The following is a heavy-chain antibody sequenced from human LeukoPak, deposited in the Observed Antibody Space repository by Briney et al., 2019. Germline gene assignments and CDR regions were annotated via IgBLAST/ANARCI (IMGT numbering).Heavy chain of an antibody. CDR1: GYTFTNYH. V-gene: IGHV1-8*03. CDR3: ARTTSLTASGYDY. CDR2: INPNTGDR. D-gene: IGHD4-17*01. J-gene: IGHJ4*02. Sequence: ASLKVSCKASGYTFTNYHINWVRQAPGQGLEWMGWINPNTGDRGYAQKFQGRVSLTSDTSISTAYMELGSPRSEDTAVYFCARTTSLTASGYDYWGQGTLVTVSS.